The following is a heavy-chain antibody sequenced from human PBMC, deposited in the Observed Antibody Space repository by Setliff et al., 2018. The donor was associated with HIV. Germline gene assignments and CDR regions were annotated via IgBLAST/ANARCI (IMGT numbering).Heavy chain of an antibody. D-gene: IGHD3-22*01. Sequence: LSLTCSVSGYSISSGYYWSWVRQPPGKGLEWIATIHHSGTTYYNPSLKSLVTISVDTSKNHFSLNVNSVTAADTAVYSCARYVSSGFYFDYWGQGILVTVSS. CDR3: ARYVSSGFYFDY. V-gene: IGHV4-38-2*02. J-gene: IGHJ4*02. CDR2: IHHSGTT. CDR1: GYSISSGYY.